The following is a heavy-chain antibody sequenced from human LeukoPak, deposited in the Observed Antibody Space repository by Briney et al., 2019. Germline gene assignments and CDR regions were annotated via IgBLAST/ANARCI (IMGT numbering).Heavy chain of an antibody. D-gene: IGHD3-16*01. V-gene: IGHV4-59*08. CDR2: IYYSGTT. Sequence: PSETLSLTCTVSGGSISPYYWSWIRQPPGEGLEWLAYIYYSGTTKYNPSLNSRVTISVDTSRNQFSLKLDSVTAADTAMYYCARHGGSHFLYWGQGTLVTVSS. J-gene: IGHJ4*02. CDR1: GGSISPYY. CDR3: ARHGGSHFLY.